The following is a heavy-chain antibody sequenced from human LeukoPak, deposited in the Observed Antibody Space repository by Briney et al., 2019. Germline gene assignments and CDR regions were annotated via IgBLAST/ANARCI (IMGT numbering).Heavy chain of an antibody. CDR1: GGSISSSSYY. Sequence: PSETLSLTCTVSGGSISSSSYYWGWIRQPPGKGLEWIGSIYYSGSTYHNPSLKSRVTISVDTSKNQFSLKLSSVTAADTAVYYCARQSGEWLRLFDYWGQGTLVTVSS. V-gene: IGHV4-39*01. CDR2: IYYSGST. J-gene: IGHJ4*02. CDR3: ARQSGEWLRLFDY. D-gene: IGHD5-12*01.